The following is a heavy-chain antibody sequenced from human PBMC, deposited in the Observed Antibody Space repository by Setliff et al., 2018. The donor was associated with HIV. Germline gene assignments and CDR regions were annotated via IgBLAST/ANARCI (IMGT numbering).Heavy chain of an antibody. Sequence: SETLSLTCTVSGVSITTYYWSWIRQTPGKGLEWIGYIYYIGSVIYNYSFESRFTMTLDMSKSQFSLNLSSVTAADTAVYYCATADFPPPSYIWESYRSGAFDIWGQGTMVTVSS. J-gene: IGHJ3*02. D-gene: IGHD3-16*02. CDR3: ATADFPPPSYIWESYRSGAFDI. V-gene: IGHV4-59*01. CDR1: GVSITTYY. CDR2: IYYIGSV.